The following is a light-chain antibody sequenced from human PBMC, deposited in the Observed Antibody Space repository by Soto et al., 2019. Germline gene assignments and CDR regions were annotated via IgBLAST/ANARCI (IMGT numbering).Light chain of an antibody. V-gene: IGLV3-21*02. Sequence: SSELTQPPSVSVAPGQTARITCGGSNIESKSMHWYQQKPGQAPVLAVYDDSDRPSGIPERFSGSNSGNTATLTISGVEAGDEADYYCQVWDRSSDHYVFGTGTKVTVL. CDR3: QVWDRSSDHYV. CDR2: DDS. CDR1: NIESKS. J-gene: IGLJ1*01.